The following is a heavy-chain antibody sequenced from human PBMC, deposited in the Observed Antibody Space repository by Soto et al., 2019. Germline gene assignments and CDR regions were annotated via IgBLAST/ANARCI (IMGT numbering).Heavy chain of an antibody. Sequence: GASVKVSCTASGYTFTSYGISWVRQAPGQGLEWMGWISAYNGNTNYAQKLQGRVTMTTDTSTSTAYMELRSLRSDDTAVYYCARGRAPYYYDSSGYYYVSWFDPWGQGTLVTVSS. CDR2: ISAYNGNT. CDR3: ARGRAPYYYDSSGYYYVSWFDP. D-gene: IGHD3-22*01. J-gene: IGHJ5*02. CDR1: GYTFTSYG. V-gene: IGHV1-18*01.